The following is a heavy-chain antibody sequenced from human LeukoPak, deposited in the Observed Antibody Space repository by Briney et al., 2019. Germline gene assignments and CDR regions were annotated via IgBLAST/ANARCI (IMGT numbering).Heavy chain of an antibody. Sequence: SETLSLTCTVSGGSISSYYWSWIRQPPGKGLEWIGYIYYSGSTNYNPSLKSRVTISVDTSKNQFSLKLSSVTAADTAVYYCAREQRQGYYGSGSYYNVFDPWGQGTLVTVSS. CDR1: GGSISSYY. J-gene: IGHJ5*02. CDR3: AREQRQGYYGSGSYYNVFDP. CDR2: IYYSGST. V-gene: IGHV4-59*01. D-gene: IGHD3-10*01.